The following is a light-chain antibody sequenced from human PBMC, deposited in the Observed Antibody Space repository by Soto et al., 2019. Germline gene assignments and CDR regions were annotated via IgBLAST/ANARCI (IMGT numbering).Light chain of an antibody. CDR1: QSVSSSY. CDR2: GAS. J-gene: IGKJ3*01. Sequence: EIVLTLSPDTLSLSPGERATLYCRASQSVSSSYLAWYQQKPGQAPRLLIYGASSRATGIPDRFSGSGSGTDCTLNISRLDPEDFTFYYCQQYGSTPLFTFGPGTKVDIK. CDR3: QQYGSTPLFT. V-gene: IGKV3-20*01.